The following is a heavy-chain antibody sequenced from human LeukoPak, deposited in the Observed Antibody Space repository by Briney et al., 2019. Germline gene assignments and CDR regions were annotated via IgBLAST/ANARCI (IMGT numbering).Heavy chain of an antibody. D-gene: IGHD1-1*01. V-gene: IGHV3-64D*09. CDR1: GFTFSSYA. CDR2: ISSNGGST. Sequence: GGSLRLSCSASGFTFSSYAMRWVRQAPGKGLEYVSAISSNGGSTYYADSVKGRFTISRDNSKNTLYLQMSSLRAEDTAVYYCAGTRPRGAFDIWGQGTMVTVSS. CDR3: AGTRPRGAFDI. J-gene: IGHJ3*02.